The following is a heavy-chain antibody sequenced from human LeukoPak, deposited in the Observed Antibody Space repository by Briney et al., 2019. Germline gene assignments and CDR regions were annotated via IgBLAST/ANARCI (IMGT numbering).Heavy chain of an antibody. D-gene: IGHD3-22*01. CDR2: IGAGGTFT. Sequence: GGSLRLSCTASGFTFSSYAMNWVRQAPGKGLEWVSGIGAGGTFTYYADSVKGRFTISRDNSKNTLYLQMNSLRAEDTAVYYCAKDNGWLSVSWGQGTLVTVSS. CDR3: AKDNGWLSVS. J-gene: IGHJ5*02. V-gene: IGHV3-23*01. CDR1: GFTFSSYA.